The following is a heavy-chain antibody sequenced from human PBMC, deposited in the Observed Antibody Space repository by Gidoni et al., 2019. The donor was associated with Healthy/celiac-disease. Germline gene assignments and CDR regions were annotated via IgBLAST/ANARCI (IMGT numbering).Heavy chain of an antibody. J-gene: IGHJ4*02. CDR2: ISSSGSPK. D-gene: IGHD1-26*01. CDR3: ARVGGGGSYGWVDY. V-gene: IGHV3-48*03. Sequence: EVQLVESGGGLVQPGGSLRLSCAASGFTFSSYEMNWVRKAPGRGLGGFKYISSSGSPKYYELSVKGRYTTQRKNAKNYLYRKMNTWRPGDTVFYYCARVGGGGSYGWVDYWGQGTLVTVSS. CDR1: GFTFSSYE.